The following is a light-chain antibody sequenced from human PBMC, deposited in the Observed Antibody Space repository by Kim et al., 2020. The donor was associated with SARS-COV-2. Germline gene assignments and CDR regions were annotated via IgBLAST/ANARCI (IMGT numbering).Light chain of an antibody. V-gene: IGKV1-27*01. CDR3: QKDNSAPWT. Sequence: VSVGDRVPITCRASECITNSLAWYQQKPGKVPQLLIYAASALQSGVPSRFSGSGSRTDFTLTISSLQPEDVATYYCQKDNSAPWTFGQGTKVDIK. CDR2: AAS. J-gene: IGKJ1*01. CDR1: ECITNS.